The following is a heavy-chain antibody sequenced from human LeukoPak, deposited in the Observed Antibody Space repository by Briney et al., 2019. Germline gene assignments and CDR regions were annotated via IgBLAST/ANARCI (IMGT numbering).Heavy chain of an antibody. J-gene: IGHJ5*02. D-gene: IGHD3-10*01. CDR1: GGSISSYY. CDR3: ARRRGLGELFHWFDP. Sequence: SETLSLTCTVSGGSISSYYWSWIRQPPGKGLEWIGYIYYSGSTNYNPSLKSRVTISVDTSKNQFSLKLSSVTAADTAVYYCARRRGLGELFHWFDPWGQGTLVTVSS. V-gene: IGHV4-59*08. CDR2: IYYSGST.